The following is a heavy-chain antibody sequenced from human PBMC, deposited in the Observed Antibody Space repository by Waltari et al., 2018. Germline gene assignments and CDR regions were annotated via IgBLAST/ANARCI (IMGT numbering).Heavy chain of an antibody. CDR2: IYSGGST. CDR3: ARGDSSGWAYYYYGMDV. J-gene: IGHJ6*02. V-gene: IGHV3-66*03. Sequence: EVQLVESGGGLIQPGGSLRLSCAASGFTVSSNYMSWVRQAPGKGLEWVSVIYSGGSTYYADSVKGRFTISRDNSKNTLYLQMNSLRAEDTAVYYCARGDSSGWAYYYYGMDVWGQGTTVTVSS. CDR1: GFTVSSNY. D-gene: IGHD6-19*01.